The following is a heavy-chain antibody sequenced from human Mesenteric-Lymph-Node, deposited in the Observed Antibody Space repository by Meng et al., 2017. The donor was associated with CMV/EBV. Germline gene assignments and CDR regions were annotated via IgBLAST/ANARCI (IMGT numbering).Heavy chain of an antibody. CDR2: MYYSGSP. J-gene: IGHJ3*02. D-gene: IGHD2-2*01. V-gene: IGHV4-59*01. CDR3: ARDCSSTSCNDAFDI. Sequence: SETLSLTCTVSGGSISSYYWSWIRQAPGKGLECIAYMYYSGSPNYNPSLKSRVTISVDTTKNQFSLKLSSVTAADTAVYYCARDCSSTSCNDAFDIWGQGTMVTVSS. CDR1: GGSISSYY.